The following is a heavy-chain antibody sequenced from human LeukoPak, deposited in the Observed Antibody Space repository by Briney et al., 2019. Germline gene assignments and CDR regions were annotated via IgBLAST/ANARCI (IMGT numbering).Heavy chain of an antibody. Sequence: GGSVRLSCAASGFMFSSYAMTWVRQAPGKGLEWVSSISGSGEFTDYADSVKGRFTISRDNPENTVYLQMSSLRVDDTATYFCAKAGYGDLDHWGQGTLVTVSS. CDR3: AKAGYGDLDH. CDR1: GFMFSSYA. D-gene: IGHD4-17*01. V-gene: IGHV3-23*01. J-gene: IGHJ4*02. CDR2: ISGSGEFT.